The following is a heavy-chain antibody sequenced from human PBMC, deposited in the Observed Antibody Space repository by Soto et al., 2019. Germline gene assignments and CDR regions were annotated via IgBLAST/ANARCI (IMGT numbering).Heavy chain of an antibody. D-gene: IGHD6-13*01. Sequence: GGSLRLSCAASGFTFSSYAMSWVRQAPGKGLEWVSAISGSGGSTYYADSVKGRFTISRDNSKNTLYLQMNSLRAEDTAVYYCAKDRKPYSSSWYIYFDYWGQGTLVTVSS. J-gene: IGHJ4*02. CDR3: AKDRKPYSSSWYIYFDY. CDR1: GFTFSSYA. CDR2: ISGSGGST. V-gene: IGHV3-23*01.